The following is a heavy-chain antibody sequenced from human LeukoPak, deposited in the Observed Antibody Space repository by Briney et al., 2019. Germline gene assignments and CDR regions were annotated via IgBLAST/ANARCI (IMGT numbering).Heavy chain of an antibody. Sequence: ASVKVSCKASGYTFTSYGISWVRQAPGQGLEWMGWISAYNGNTNYAQKLQGRVSMTTDTSTSTAYMELRSLRSDDTAVYYCARDSSGWETFDYWGQGTLVTVSS. V-gene: IGHV1-18*01. J-gene: IGHJ4*02. D-gene: IGHD6-19*01. CDR1: GYTFTSYG. CDR2: ISAYNGNT. CDR3: ARDSSGWETFDY.